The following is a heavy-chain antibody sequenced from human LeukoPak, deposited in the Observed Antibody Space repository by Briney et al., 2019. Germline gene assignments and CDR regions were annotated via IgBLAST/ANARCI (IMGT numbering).Heavy chain of an antibody. CDR1: GFTFSNVW. J-gene: IGHJ4*02. D-gene: IGHD3-22*01. Sequence: GGSLRLSCAASGFTFSNVWMNWVRQAPGKGLEWVSAISGSGGSTYYADSVKGRFTISRDNSKNTLYLQMNSLRAEDTAVYYCAKEFSSGYYPPFDYWGQGTLVTVSS. CDR3: AKEFSSGYYPPFDY. CDR2: ISGSGGST. V-gene: IGHV3-23*01.